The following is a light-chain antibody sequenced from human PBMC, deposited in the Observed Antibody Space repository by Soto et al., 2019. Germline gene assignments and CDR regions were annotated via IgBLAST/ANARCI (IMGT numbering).Light chain of an antibody. CDR3: AAWDDSLSGPYV. V-gene: IGLV2-8*01. J-gene: IGLJ1*01. CDR1: SSDVGGYNY. CDR2: EVT. Sequence: QSALTQPPSASGSPGQSVTISCTGTSSDVGGYNYVSWYQQHAGKGPKLMIYEVTKRPSGVPDRFSGSKSGTSASLAISGLRSEDEADYYGAAWDDSLSGPYVFGTGTKLTVL.